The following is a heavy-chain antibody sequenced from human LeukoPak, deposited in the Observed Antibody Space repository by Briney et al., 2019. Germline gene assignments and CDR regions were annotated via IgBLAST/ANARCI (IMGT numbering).Heavy chain of an antibody. CDR1: GGSFSGYY. J-gene: IGHJ4*02. CDR3: APIQSSGGPIMLDY. CDR2: INHSGST. D-gene: IGHD2-15*01. V-gene: IGHV4-34*01. Sequence: PSETLSLTCAVYGGSFSGYYWSWIRQRPGKGLDWIGEINHSGSTNYNPSLKSRVTISVDTSKNQFSLKLSSVTAADTAVYYCAPIQSSGGPIMLDYWGQGTLVTVSS.